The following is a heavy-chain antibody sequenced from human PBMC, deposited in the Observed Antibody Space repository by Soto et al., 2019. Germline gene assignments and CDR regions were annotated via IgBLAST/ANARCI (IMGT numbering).Heavy chain of an antibody. CDR2: ITSSSTTI. V-gene: IGHV3-48*01. D-gene: IGHD2-8*01. Sequence: GSLRRSCAASGXTVSSYSMNWARQAPGKGLEWIAYITSSSTTISYAYSVKGRLTISRDNAKSSLYLQMNSLRGHDTAVYYCARDNGMAGSFDPWGQGTLVTVSS. CDR1: GXTVSSYS. CDR3: ARDNGMAGSFDP. J-gene: IGHJ5*02.